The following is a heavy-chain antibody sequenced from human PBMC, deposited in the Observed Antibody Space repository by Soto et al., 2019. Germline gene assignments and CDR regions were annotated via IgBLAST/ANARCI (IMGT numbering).Heavy chain of an antibody. CDR1: GYTFTDYW. V-gene: IGHV5-51*01. CDR2: IHPGDSDT. CDR3: ARLGYCSSTSCYTAHDAFDI. D-gene: IGHD2-2*02. Sequence: GESLKISCKGSGYTFTDYWIGWVRQMPGKGLESMGIIHPGDSDTRYRPSFQGQVTMSADKSISTAYLQWSSLKASDTAMYYCARLGYCSSTSCYTAHDAFDIWGRGTMVTVSS. J-gene: IGHJ3*02.